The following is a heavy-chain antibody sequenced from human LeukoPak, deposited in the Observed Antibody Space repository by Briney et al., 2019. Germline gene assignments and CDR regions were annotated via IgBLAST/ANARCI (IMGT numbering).Heavy chain of an antibody. Sequence: GASVKVSCKPSGGTFSSYAINWVRQAPGQGLVWMGGIIPIFETANYAQKFQGRVTITADESTSTAYMELSSLRSEDTAVYYCTRGLRSNWDRIAAAGVFDYWGQGTLVTVSS. CDR3: TRGLRSNWDRIAAAGVFDY. CDR2: IIPIFETA. V-gene: IGHV1-69*13. CDR1: GGTFSSYA. D-gene: IGHD6-13*01. J-gene: IGHJ4*02.